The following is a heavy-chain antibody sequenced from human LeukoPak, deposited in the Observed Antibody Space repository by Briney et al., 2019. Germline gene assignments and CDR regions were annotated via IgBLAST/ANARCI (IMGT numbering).Heavy chain of an antibody. D-gene: IGHD1-7*01. CDR2: IYSNGGT. CDR1: GGSISSSTFY. Sequence: SETLSLTCTVSGGSISSSTFYWGWIRQAPGKGLEWIGSIYSNGGTYYNPSLKSRVTISVDTSKNQFSLRLSSVPAADTAVYYCARRDLRELDYWGQGTLVTVSS. V-gene: IGHV4-39*01. CDR3: ARRDLRELDY. J-gene: IGHJ4*02.